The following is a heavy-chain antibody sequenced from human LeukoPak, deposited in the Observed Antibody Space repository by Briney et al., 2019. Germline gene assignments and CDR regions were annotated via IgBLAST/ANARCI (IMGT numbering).Heavy chain of an antibody. D-gene: IGHD6-19*01. Sequence: GGSLRLSCEASGFPFSSYVMSWVRQAPGKGLEWVSYISSSSNTIYYADSVKGRFTISRDNAKNSLYLQMDSLRAEDTAVYYCVKYSSGWYFDYWGQGTLVTVSS. V-gene: IGHV3-48*01. CDR1: GFPFSSYV. CDR2: ISSSSNTI. CDR3: VKYSSGWYFDY. J-gene: IGHJ4*02.